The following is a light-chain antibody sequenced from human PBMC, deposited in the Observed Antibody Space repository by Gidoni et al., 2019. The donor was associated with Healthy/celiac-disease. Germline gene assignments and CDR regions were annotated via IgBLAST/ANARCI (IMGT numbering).Light chain of an antibody. CDR1: QSISSY. J-gene: IGKJ1*01. CDR2: DAS. V-gene: IGKV1-39*01. CDR3: QQSYSTPVA. Sequence: DMQMTQSPSSLSASVGDRVTITCRASQSISSYLNWYQQKPGKAPKLLIYDASSLQSGVPSRFSGSGSGTEFTLTISSLQPEDFATYYCQQSYSTPVAFGQGTKVEIK.